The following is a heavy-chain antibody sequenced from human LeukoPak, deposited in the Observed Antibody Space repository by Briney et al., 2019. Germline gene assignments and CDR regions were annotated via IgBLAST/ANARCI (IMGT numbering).Heavy chain of an antibody. J-gene: IGHJ4*02. CDR2: MKHDGTEK. CDR1: GFTLSNYW. V-gene: IGHV3-7*04. Sequence: GGSLRLSCAASGFTLSNYWMNWVRQAPGKGLEWVANMKHDGTEKSYVDSVKGRFTISRDDAKISLYLQMNSLGAEDTARYYCARSPYSGSYGPFDYWGQGTLVTVSS. D-gene: IGHD1-26*01. CDR3: ARSPYSGSYGPFDY.